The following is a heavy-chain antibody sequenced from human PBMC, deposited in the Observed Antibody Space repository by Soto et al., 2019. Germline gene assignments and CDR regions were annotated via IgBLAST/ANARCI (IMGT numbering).Heavy chain of an antibody. Sequence: EVQLLESGGGLVQPGGSLRLSCAASGFTFSSYVLSWVRQAPGKGLEWVAAVSYDGGYTSYADSVKGRFTVSRDSSKSTLYLQRNSLRAEDTAVYYCAKPTVATPYYFDYWGQGTLVTVSS. J-gene: IGHJ4*02. D-gene: IGHD4-17*01. CDR3: AKPTVATPYYFDY. CDR1: GFTFSSYV. CDR2: VSYDGGYT. V-gene: IGHV3-23*01.